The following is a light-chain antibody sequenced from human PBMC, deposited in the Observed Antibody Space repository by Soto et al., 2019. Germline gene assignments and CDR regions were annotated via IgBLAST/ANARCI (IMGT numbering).Light chain of an antibody. CDR1: SSDVGSSKF. CDR2: EDS. CDR3: CSNAGTRTV. V-gene: IGLV2-23*01. J-gene: IGLJ3*02. Sequence: QAVLTQPASVSGSPGQSITISCTGISSDVGSSKFVSWYQQHPGKAPKLMIYEDSRPSGVSDRFSGSKSGNTASLTISGLQAEDEGDYYCCSNAGTRTVFGGGTKLTVL.